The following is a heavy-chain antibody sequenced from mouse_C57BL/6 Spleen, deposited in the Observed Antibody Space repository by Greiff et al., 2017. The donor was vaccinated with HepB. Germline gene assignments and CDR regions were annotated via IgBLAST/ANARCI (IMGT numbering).Heavy chain of an antibody. CDR2: IDPSDSYT. J-gene: IGHJ1*03. Sequence: VQLQQPGAELVMPGASVKLSCKASGYTFTSYWMHWVKQRPGQGLEWIGEIDPSDSYTNYKQKFKGKSTLTVDKSSSTAYMQLSSLTSEDSAVYYCARWDTTVVARYFDVWGTGTTVTVSS. D-gene: IGHD1-1*01. CDR1: GYTFTSYW. V-gene: IGHV1-69*01. CDR3: ARWDTTVVARYFDV.